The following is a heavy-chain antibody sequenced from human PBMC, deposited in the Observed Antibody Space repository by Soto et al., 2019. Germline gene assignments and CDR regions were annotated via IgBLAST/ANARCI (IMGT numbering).Heavy chain of an antibody. CDR2: ISYDGSNK. D-gene: IGHD3-22*01. V-gene: IGHV3-30*18. J-gene: IGHJ4*02. Sequence: PGGSLRLSCAASGFTFSSYGMHWVRQAPGKGLEWVAVISYDGSNKYYADSVKGRFTISRDNSKNTLYLQMNSLRAEDTAVYYCAKSVWLLQNFDYWGQGTLVTVSS. CDR1: GFTFSSYG. CDR3: AKSVWLLQNFDY.